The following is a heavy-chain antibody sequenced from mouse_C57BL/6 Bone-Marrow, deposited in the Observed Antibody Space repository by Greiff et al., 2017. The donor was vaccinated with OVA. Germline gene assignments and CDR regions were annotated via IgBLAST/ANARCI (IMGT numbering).Heavy chain of an antibody. J-gene: IGHJ1*03. CDR1: GYTFTSYT. CDR3: ARWKGYFDV. CDR2: INPSSGYT. Sequence: QVQLQQSGAELARPGASVKMSCKASGYTFTSYTMHWVKQRPGQGLEWIGYINPSSGYTKYNQKFKDKATLTADKSTSTAYMQLSSLTSEDSAVYYCARWKGYFDVWGTGTTVTVSS. V-gene: IGHV1-4*01.